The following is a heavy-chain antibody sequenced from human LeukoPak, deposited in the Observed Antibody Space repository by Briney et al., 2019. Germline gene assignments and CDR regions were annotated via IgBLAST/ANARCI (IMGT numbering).Heavy chain of an antibody. CDR1: AYTFNSNA. J-gene: IGHJ5*02. CDR3: ARDLAGIVGVTAWFDP. CDR2: ISVYNGNT. Sequence: ASVKVSCKASAYTFNSNAISWMRQAPGQGLEWMGWISVYNGNTNYAQKLHGRVTMTTETSTNIVYMELRSLTFDDTAVYYCARDLAGIVGVTAWFDPWGQGTLVTVSS. V-gene: IGHV1-18*01. D-gene: IGHD1-26*01.